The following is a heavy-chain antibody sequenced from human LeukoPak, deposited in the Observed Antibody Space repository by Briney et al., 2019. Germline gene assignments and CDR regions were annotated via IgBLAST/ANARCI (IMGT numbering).Heavy chain of an antibody. V-gene: IGHV4-59*01. CDR3: AREYYGSGSYYVKYFDY. CDR2: IYYSGST. J-gene: IGHJ4*02. D-gene: IGHD3-10*01. CDR1: GGSISSYY. Sequence: SETLSLTCTVSGGSISSYYWSWIRQPPGKGLEWIGYIYYSGSTNYNPSLKSRVTISVDTSENQFSLKLSSVTAADTAVYYCAREYYGSGSYYVKYFDYWGQGTLVTVSS.